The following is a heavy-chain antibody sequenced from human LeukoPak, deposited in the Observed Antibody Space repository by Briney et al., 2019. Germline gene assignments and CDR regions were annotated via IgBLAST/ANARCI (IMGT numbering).Heavy chain of an antibody. CDR3: AELGITMIGGV. J-gene: IGHJ6*04. CDR2: ISSSGSTI. CDR1: GFTFSSYA. V-gene: IGHV3-48*03. Sequence: GGSLRLSCAASGFTFSSYAMSWVRQAPGKGLEWASYISSSGSTIYYADSVKGRFTISRDNAKNSLYLQMNSLRAEDTAVYYCAELGITMIGGVWGKGTTVTISS. D-gene: IGHD3-10*02.